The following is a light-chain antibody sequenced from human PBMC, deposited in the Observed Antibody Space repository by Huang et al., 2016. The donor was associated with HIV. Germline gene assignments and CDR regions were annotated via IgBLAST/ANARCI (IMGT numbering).Light chain of an antibody. CDR1: QNIGSN. Sequence: VLTQSPATLSVALGESATVSCRASQNIGSNLAWYQQRPVQAPRLLIQGASTRATRVPARFSGSGSGTEFALTISSLRSEDSAVYYCYQYKHSVGQGTKLEIK. CDR2: GAS. V-gene: IGKV3-15*01. J-gene: IGKJ2*01. CDR3: YQYKHS.